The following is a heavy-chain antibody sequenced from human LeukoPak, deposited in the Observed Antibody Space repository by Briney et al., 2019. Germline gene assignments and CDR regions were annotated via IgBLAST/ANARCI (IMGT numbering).Heavy chain of an antibody. CDR3: VTVGMTSIWSYLRFDP. CDR2: ITSNGGST. V-gene: IGHV3-64D*08. D-gene: IGHD1-26*01. J-gene: IGHJ5*02. CDR1: GFTFSTNS. Sequence: GGSLRLSCSASGFTFSTNSMHWVRQAPGKGLEFVSAITSNGGSTYYADPVKGRFTISRDNSKNTLYLQMSSLGAEDTAVYYCVTVGMTSIWSYLRFDPRGQGTLVSVSS.